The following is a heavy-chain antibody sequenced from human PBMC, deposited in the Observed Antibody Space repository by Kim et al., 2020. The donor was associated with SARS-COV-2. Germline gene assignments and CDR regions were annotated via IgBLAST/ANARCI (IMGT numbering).Heavy chain of an antibody. Sequence: SETLSLTCTVSGGSISSGGYYWSWIRQHPGKGLEWFGYIYYSGSTYYNPSLKSRVTISVDTTKNQFSLKLSSVTAADTAEYYWARGDTIFGVVINAFDIWGQGTMVTVSS. CDR2: IYYSGST. CDR1: GGSISSGGYY. CDR3: ARGDTIFGVVINAFDI. V-gene: IGHV4-31*03. J-gene: IGHJ3*02. D-gene: IGHD3-3*01.